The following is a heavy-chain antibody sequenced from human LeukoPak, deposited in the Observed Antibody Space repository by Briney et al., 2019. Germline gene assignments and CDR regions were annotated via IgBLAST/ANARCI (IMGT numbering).Heavy chain of an antibody. CDR1: GDSVSSNSAA. J-gene: IGHJ4*02. D-gene: IGHD3-10*01. CDR2: TYYRSKWYN. CDR3: ARHYMGSNYNHGLDY. V-gene: IGHV6-1*01. Sequence: SQTLSLTCAISGDSVSSNSAAWNWIRQSPSRGLEWLGRTYYRSKWYNDYAISVKSRITINPDTSKNQFSLQLSSVTAADTAVYYCARHYMGSNYNHGLDYWGQGTLVTVSS.